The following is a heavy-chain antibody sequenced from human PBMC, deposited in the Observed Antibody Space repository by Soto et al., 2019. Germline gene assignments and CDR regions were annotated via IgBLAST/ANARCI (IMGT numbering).Heavy chain of an antibody. CDR1: GFTFSGYG. V-gene: IGHV3-33*01. CDR2: IWYDGSNE. CDR3: ARRFSSGWDADY. D-gene: IGHD6-19*01. Sequence: QVQLVESGGGVVQPGRSLRLSCAASGFTFSGYGMHWVRQAPGKGLEWVAVIWYDGSNENYAATVKGRFTISRDNSKNTLYLQMNSLRDEDTAVYYCARRFSSGWDADYWGQGTLVTVSS. J-gene: IGHJ4*02.